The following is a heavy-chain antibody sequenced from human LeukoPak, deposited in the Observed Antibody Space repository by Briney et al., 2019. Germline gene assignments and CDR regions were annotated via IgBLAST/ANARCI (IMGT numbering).Heavy chain of an antibody. CDR3: AREPEGGNVDY. CDR1: GFTFSSYW. CDR2: IKQDGSEK. Sequence: GGSLRLSCAASGFTFSSYWMSRVRQAPGKGLEWVANIKQDGSEKYYVDSVKGRFTISRDNAKNSLYLQMNSLRAEDTAVYYCAREPEGGNVDYWGQGTLVTVSS. J-gene: IGHJ4*02. D-gene: IGHD1-1*01. V-gene: IGHV3-7*03.